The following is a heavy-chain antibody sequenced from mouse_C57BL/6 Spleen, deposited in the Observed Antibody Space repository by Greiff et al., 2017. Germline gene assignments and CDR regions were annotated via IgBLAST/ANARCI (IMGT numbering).Heavy chain of an antibody. V-gene: IGHV1-59*01. CDR2: IDPSDSYT. CDR3: ARSNPYYGSSPLDY. CDR1: GYTFTSYW. J-gene: IGHJ2*01. Sequence: QVQLQQPGAELVRPGTSVKLSCKASGYTFTSYWMHWVKQRPGQGLEWIGVIDPSDSYTNYNQKFKGKATLTVDTSSSTAYMQLSSLTSEDSAVYYCARSNPYYGSSPLDYWGQGTTLTVSS. D-gene: IGHD1-1*01.